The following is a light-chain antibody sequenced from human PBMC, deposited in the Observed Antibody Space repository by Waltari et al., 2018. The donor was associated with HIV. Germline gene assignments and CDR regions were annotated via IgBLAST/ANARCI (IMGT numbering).Light chain of an antibody. J-gene: IGKJ4*01. Sequence: EIVLTQSPATLSLSPGERATLSCRASQSLSNTYLAWYQQRPGQAPRLLIFGASGRATGIPDRFSGSGSGTDFTLTISRLEPEDFAVYHCQQYDSSPLTFGGGTKVEIK. CDR1: QSLSNTY. CDR3: QQYDSSPLT. CDR2: GAS. V-gene: IGKV3-20*01.